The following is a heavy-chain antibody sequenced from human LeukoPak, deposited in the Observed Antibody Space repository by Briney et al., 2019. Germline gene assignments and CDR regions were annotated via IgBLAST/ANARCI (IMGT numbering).Heavy chain of an antibody. V-gene: IGHV4-30-2*01. CDR2: IYHSGST. CDR1: GGSISSGGYY. D-gene: IGHD1-26*01. CDR3: ATMGPYGSTGAFDI. J-gene: IGHJ3*02. Sequence: KSSETLSLTCTVSGGSISSGGYYWSWIRQPPGKGLEWIGYIYHSGSTYYNPSLKSRVTISVDTSKNQISLRLSSVTALDTAVYYCATMGPYGSTGAFDIWGQGTMVTVSS.